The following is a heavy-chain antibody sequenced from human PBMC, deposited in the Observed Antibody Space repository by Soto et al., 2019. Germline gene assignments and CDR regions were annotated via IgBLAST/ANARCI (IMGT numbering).Heavy chain of an antibody. D-gene: IGHD2-8*01. Sequence: QVHLVASGGGLVKPGGSLRLSCVASGITLSDNYMTWIRQAPGTGLEWLSYISNSDYTTYYADSVKGRFTISRDNAKNSLYLQLNGLSVEDTAVYYCASGKWSLDYWGQGILVTVSS. V-gene: IGHV3-11*01. CDR1: GITLSDNY. J-gene: IGHJ4*02. CDR2: ISNSDYTT. CDR3: ASGKWSLDY.